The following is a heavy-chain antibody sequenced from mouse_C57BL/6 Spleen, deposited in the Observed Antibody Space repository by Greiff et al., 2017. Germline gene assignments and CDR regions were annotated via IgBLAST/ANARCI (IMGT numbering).Heavy chain of an antibody. D-gene: IGHD2-3*01. CDR1: GFTFSSYA. V-gene: IGHV5-9-1*02. Sequence: EVKVVESGEGLVKPGVSLKVSCAASGFTFSSYAVSWVRQTPEKRREWVAYISSGGDYGYCGDTVKGRFTISRDNARNTLYLQMSSLKSEDTAMYYCTRDGYSHYAMDYWGQGTSVTVSS. J-gene: IGHJ4*01. CDR3: TRDGYSHYAMDY. CDR2: ISSGGDYG.